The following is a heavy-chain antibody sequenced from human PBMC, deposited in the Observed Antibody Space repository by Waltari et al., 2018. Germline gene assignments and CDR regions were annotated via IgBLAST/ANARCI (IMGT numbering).Heavy chain of an antibody. CDR1: GGSLSSGAYQ. CDR2: IYYSGST. D-gene: IGHD6-13*01. J-gene: IGHJ5*02. V-gene: IGHV4-30-4*01. Sequence: QVQLQESGPGLVKPSQTLSLMCTVSGGSLSSGAYQCSWLRQPPGKGLEWIGYIYYSGSTYYNPSLKSRVTISVDTSKNQFSLKLSSVTAADTAVYYCARVNEGTAAGNNWFDPWGQGTLVTVSS. CDR3: ARVNEGTAAGNNWFDP.